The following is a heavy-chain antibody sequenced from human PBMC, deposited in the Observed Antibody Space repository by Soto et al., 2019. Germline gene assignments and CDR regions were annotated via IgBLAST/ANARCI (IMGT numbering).Heavy chain of an antibody. V-gene: IGHV3-74*01. CDR2: INSDGSST. D-gene: IGHD1-7*01. CDR3: ARPRNYVDYFDD. Sequence: GGSLRLSCAASGFTFSSYWMHWVRQAPGKGLVWVSRINSDGSSTSYADSVKGRFTISRDNAKNTLYLQMNSLRAEDTAVYYWARPRNYVDYFDDWGQGTLVTVSS. CDR1: GFTFSSYW. J-gene: IGHJ4*02.